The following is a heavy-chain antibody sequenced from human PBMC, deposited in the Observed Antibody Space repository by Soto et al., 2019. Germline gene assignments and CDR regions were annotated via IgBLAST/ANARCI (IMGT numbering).Heavy chain of an antibody. D-gene: IGHD6-13*01. CDR3: ARFGVAAAGQNWFDP. V-gene: IGHV4-61*01. CDR2: IYYSGST. CDR1: GGSVSSGSYY. J-gene: IGHJ5*02. Sequence: SETLPLTWTVSGGSVSSGSYYWSWIRKPPGKGLEWIGYIYYSGSTNYNPSLKSRVTISVDTSKNQFSLKLSSVTAADTAVYYCARFGVAAAGQNWFDPWGQGTLVTVSS.